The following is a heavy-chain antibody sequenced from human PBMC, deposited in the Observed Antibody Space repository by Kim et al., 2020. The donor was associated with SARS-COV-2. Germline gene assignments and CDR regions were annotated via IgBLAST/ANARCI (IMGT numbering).Heavy chain of an antibody. V-gene: IGHV4-31*02. J-gene: IGHJ3*02. CDR3: ARDIGLGGSSLEGAFDI. Sequence: LKSRLSISVATSKNQFSLKLSSVTAADTAVYYCARDIGLGGSSLEGAFDIWGQGTMVTVSS. D-gene: IGHD6-13*01.